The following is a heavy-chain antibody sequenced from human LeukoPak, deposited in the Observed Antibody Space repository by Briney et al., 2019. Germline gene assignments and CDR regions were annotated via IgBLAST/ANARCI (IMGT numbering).Heavy chain of an antibody. CDR2: ISGSGGST. CDR3: AKDLLGETYCGGDCSPPADY. D-gene: IGHD2-21*02. V-gene: IGHV3-23*01. J-gene: IGHJ4*02. CDR1: GFTFSSYA. Sequence: GGSLRLSCAASGFTFSSYAMSWVRQAPGKGLEWVSAISGSGGSTYYADSVKGRLTISRDNSKNTLYLQMNSLRAEDTAVYYCAKDLLGETYCGGDCSPPADYWGQGTLVTVSS.